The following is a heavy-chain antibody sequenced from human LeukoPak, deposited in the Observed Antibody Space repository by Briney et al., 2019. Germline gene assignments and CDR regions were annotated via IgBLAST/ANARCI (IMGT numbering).Heavy chain of an antibody. CDR1: GDTFSSYT. CDR2: IIPIFGSA. D-gene: IGHD2-21*02. Sequence: SVKVSCKAPGDTFSSYTISWVRQAPGQGLEWMGGIIPIFGSANYAQKFQGRVTITADESTSTAYMELSSLRSEDTAMYYCARAYMTATRHFDYWGQGTLVTVSS. J-gene: IGHJ4*02. V-gene: IGHV1-69*13. CDR3: ARAYMTATRHFDY.